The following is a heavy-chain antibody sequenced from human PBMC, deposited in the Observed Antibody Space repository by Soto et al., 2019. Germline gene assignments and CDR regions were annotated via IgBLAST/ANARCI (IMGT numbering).Heavy chain of an antibody. V-gene: IGHV1-69*13. Sequence: ASVKVSCKASGGTFSSYAISWVRQAPGQGLEWMGGIIPIFGTANYAQKFQGRVTITADESTSTAYMEPSSLRSEDTAVYYCARVRSRWGGSFDAFDIWGQGTMVTVSS. CDR2: IIPIFGTA. CDR3: ARVRSRWGGSFDAFDI. D-gene: IGHD1-26*01. J-gene: IGHJ3*02. CDR1: GGTFSSYA.